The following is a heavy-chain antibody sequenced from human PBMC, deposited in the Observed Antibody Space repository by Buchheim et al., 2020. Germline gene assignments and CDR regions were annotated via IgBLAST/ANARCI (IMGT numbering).Heavy chain of an antibody. V-gene: IGHV4-34*01. CDR3: ARGLRQLGGTPSDY. D-gene: IGHD6-6*01. CDR1: GGSFSGYY. J-gene: IGHJ4*02. Sequence: QVQLQQWGAGLSKPSETLSLTCAVYGGSFSGYYWSWIRQPPGKGLEWIGEINHSGSTNYNPSLKSRVTISVDTSKNQFSLKLSSVTAADTAVYYCARGLRQLGGTPSDYWGQGTL. CDR2: INHSGST.